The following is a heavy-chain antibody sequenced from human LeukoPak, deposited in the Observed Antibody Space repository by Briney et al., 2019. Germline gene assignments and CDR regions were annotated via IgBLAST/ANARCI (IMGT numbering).Heavy chain of an antibody. J-gene: IGHJ4*02. Sequence: ASVKVSCKASGGTFSSYAISWVRQAPGQGLEWMGGIIPIFGTANYAQKLQGRVTMTTDTSTSTAYMELRSLRSDDTAVYYCARTRYSGPYCGGDCYPHRYYFDYWGQGTLVTVSS. CDR2: IIPIFGTA. V-gene: IGHV1-69*05. CDR1: GGTFSSYA. D-gene: IGHD2-21*02. CDR3: ARTRYSGPYCGGDCYPHRYYFDY.